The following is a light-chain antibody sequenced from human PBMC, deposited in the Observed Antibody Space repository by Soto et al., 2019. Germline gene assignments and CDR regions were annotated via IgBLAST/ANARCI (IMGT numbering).Light chain of an antibody. V-gene: IGKV4-1*01. J-gene: IGKJ1*01. CDR3: QQYYYTPPVT. CDR1: QSILYSSNNKNY. Sequence: DIVMTQSPDSLAVSLGERATINCKSSQSILYSSNNKNYLAWYQQKPGQPPKLLISWASTRESGVPDRFSGSGSGTDFTLTVSSLQAEDEAVYYCQQYYYTPPVTFGQGTKVEIK. CDR2: WAS.